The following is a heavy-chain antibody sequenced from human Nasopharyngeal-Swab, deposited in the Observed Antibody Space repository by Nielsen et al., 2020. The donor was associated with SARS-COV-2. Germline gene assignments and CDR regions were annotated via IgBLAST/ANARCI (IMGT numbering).Heavy chain of an antibody. CDR3: ARGIRFLEWLLDGYYMDV. CDR2: INHSGST. V-gene: IGHV4-34*01. CDR1: GGSFSGYY. D-gene: IGHD3-3*01. Sequence: SETLSLTCAVYGGSFSGYYWSWIRQPPGKGLEWIGEINHSGSTNYNPPLKSRVTISVDRSKNQFSLKLSSVTAADTAVYYCARGIRFLEWLLDGYYMDVWGKGTTVTVSS. J-gene: IGHJ6*03.